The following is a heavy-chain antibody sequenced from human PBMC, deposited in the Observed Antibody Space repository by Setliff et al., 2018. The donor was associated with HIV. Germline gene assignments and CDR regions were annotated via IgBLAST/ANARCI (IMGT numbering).Heavy chain of an antibody. Sequence: ASVKVSCKASGYTFTSYDINWVRQAPGQGLEWMGIINPSGGSTAYPQKFQGRVTITADESTSTVYMELTRLRSEDTAVYYCARTLGYCSGGSCYLDYWGQGTLVTVSS. V-gene: IGHV1-46*01. CDR3: ARTLGYCSGGSCYLDY. J-gene: IGHJ4*02. D-gene: IGHD2-15*01. CDR1: GYTFTSYD. CDR2: INPSGGST.